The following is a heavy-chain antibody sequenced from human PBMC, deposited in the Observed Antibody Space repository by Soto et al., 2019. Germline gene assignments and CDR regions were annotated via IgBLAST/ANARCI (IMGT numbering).Heavy chain of an antibody. J-gene: IGHJ6*03. Sequence: SETLSLTCAVYGGSFSGYYWSWIRQPPGKGLEWIGEINHSGSTNYNPSLKSRVTISVDTSKNQFSLKLSSVTAADTAVYYCARGEGPNCSSTSCYVGGYYYYYMDVWGKGTTVTVSS. CDR2: INHSGST. CDR1: GGSFSGYY. V-gene: IGHV4-34*01. CDR3: ARGEGPNCSSTSCYVGGYYYYYMDV. D-gene: IGHD2-2*01.